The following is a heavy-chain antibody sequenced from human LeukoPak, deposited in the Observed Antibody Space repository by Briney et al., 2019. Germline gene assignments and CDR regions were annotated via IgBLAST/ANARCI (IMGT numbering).Heavy chain of an antibody. CDR2: ISGSGGST. V-gene: IGHV3-23*01. CDR3: AKAVVGYSSGWYGTGFDY. J-gene: IGHJ4*02. CDR1: GFTFSSYG. Sequence: GGTLRLSCAASGFTFSSYGMSWVRQAPGKGLEWVSAISGSGGSTYYADSVKGRFTISRDNFKNTLYLKMNSLRAEDTAVYCCAKAVVGYSSGWYGTGFDYWGQGTLVTVSS. D-gene: IGHD6-19*01.